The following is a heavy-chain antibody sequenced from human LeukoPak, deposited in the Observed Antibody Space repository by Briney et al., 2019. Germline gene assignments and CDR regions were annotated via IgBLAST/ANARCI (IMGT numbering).Heavy chain of an antibody. CDR1: GFTFSSYG. Sequence: GGSLRLSCAASGFTFSSYGMSWVRQAPGKGLEWVSAISGSGGSTYYADSVKGRFTISRDNSKNTLYLQMNSLRAEDTAVYYCAKAILGILTGWVYWGQGTLVTVSS. CDR3: AKAILGILTGWVY. V-gene: IGHV3-23*01. D-gene: IGHD3-9*01. CDR2: ISGSGGST. J-gene: IGHJ4*02.